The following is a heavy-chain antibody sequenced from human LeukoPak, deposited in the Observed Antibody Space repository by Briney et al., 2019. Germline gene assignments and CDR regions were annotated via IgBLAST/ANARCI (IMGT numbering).Heavy chain of an antibody. CDR3: ARAGGYCTNGVCYYEDY. CDR1: GYTFTSYD. D-gene: IGHD2-8*01. CDR2: MNPNSGNT. V-gene: IGHV1-8*03. J-gene: IGHJ4*02. Sequence: GASVKVSCKASGYTFTSYDINWVRQATGQGLEWMGWMNPNSGNTGYAQKFQGRVTITRNTSISTAYMELSSLRSEDTAVYYCARAGGYCTNGVCYYEDYWGQGTLVTVSS.